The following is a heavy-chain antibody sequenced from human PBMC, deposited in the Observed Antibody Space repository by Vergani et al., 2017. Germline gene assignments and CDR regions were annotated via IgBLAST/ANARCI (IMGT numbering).Heavy chain of an antibody. CDR3: APLDHWGAY. V-gene: IGHV3-30-3*01. CDR1: GFTFSSYA. CDR2: ISYDGSNK. Sequence: QVQLVESGGGVVQPGRSLRLSCAASGFTFSSYAMHWVRQAPGKGLEWVAVISYDGSNKYYADSVKGRFTISRDNSKNTLYLQMNSLRAEDTAVYYCAPLDHWGAYWGQGTLVTVSS. D-gene: IGHD7-27*01. J-gene: IGHJ4*02.